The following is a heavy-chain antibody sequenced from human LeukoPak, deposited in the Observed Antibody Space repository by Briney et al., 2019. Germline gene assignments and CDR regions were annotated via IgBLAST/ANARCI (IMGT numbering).Heavy chain of an antibody. D-gene: IGHD3-22*01. V-gene: IGHV4-38-2*02. CDR1: GSSISCGYN. CDR2: INHSGST. J-gene: IGHJ4*02. CDR3: ASRSGYYNY. Sequence: SETLSLTCTVSGSSISCGYNWAWIRQPPGEGLEWIGEINHSGSTNYNPSLKSRVTISVDTSTNQFSLKRSSVTAAETAVYYRASRSGYYNYGGEGTLVTVSS.